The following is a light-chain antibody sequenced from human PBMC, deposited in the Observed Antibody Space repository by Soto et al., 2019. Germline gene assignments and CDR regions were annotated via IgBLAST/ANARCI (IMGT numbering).Light chain of an antibody. Sequence: DIQMTQSPPSLSASVGGRVTITFRASQIISSYLNWYQQKPGKVPKLLIYASTNLQSGVPRRFSGLGAGTDFTLTISSLQPEDFATYYCQQTYSAPITFGQGTRLEIK. V-gene: IGKV1-39*01. CDR1: QIISSY. CDR3: QQTYSAPIT. CDR2: AST. J-gene: IGKJ5*01.